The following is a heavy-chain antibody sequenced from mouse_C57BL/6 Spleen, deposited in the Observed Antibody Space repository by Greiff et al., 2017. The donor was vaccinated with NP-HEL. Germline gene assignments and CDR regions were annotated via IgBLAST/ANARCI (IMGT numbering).Heavy chain of an antibody. Sequence: VQLKESGGDLVKPGGSLKLSCAASGFTFSSYGMSWVRQTPDKRLEWVATISSGGSYTYYPDSVKGRFTISRDNAKNTLYLQMSSLKSEDTAMYYCARRETGWFAYWGQGTLVTVSA. CDR2: ISSGGSYT. J-gene: IGHJ3*01. CDR3: ARRETGWFAY. V-gene: IGHV5-6*01. D-gene: IGHD3-2*01. CDR1: GFTFSSYG.